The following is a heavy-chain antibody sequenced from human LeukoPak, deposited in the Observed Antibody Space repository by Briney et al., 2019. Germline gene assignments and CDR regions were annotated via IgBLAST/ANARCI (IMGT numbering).Heavy chain of an antibody. V-gene: IGHV4-4*07. CDR2: IYSRGDT. Sequence: HPSETLSLTCTVSGGSISSYYWSWIRQPAGEGLEWIGRIYSRGDTYYNPSLNSRVTMSVDTSKNQFSLSLNSVTAADTAAYYCARDAYYYDSSGYYILDSWGQGTLVTVSS. J-gene: IGHJ4*02. D-gene: IGHD3-22*01. CDR3: ARDAYYYDSSGYYILDS. CDR1: GGSISSYY.